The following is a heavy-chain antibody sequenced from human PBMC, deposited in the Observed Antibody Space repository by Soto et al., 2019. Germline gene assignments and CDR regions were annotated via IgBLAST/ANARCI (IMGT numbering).Heavy chain of an antibody. J-gene: IGHJ6*01. V-gene: IGHV1-2*02. CDR2: INPNSGGT. CDR3: ARDPHPTILWFGELYPYGMDV. D-gene: IGHD3-10*01. CDR1: GYTFTGYY. Sequence: RASVKVSCKASGYTFTGYYMHWVRQAPGQGLEWMGWINPNSGGTNYAQKFQGRVTMTRDTSISTAYMELSRLRSEDTAVYYCARDPHPTILWFGELYPYGMDVWGQRTTVTVSS.